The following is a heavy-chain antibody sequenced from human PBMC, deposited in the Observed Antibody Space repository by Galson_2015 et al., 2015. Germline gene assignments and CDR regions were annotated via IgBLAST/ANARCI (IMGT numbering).Heavy chain of an antibody. Sequence: SLRPSCAASGFTFSSYGMHWVRQAPGKGLEWVAVIWYDGSNKYYADSVKGRFTISRDNSKNTLYLQMNSLRAEDTAVYYCARARTWIQLWYFDYWGQGTLVTVSS. CDR2: IWYDGSNK. CDR1: GFTFSSYG. J-gene: IGHJ4*02. D-gene: IGHD5-18*01. CDR3: ARARTWIQLWYFDY. V-gene: IGHV3-33*01.